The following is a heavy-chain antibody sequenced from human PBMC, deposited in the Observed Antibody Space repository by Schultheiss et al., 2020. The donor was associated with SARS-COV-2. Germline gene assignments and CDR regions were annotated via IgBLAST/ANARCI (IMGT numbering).Heavy chain of an antibody. J-gene: IGHJ3*02. V-gene: IGHV4-34*01. CDR3: ARGGLVVPDNAFDI. CDR1: GGSISSYY. D-gene: IGHD2-2*01. CDR2: INRSGST. Sequence: GSLRLSCTVSGGSISSYYWSWIRQPPGKGLEWIGEINRSGSTNYNPSLKSRVTISVDTSKNQISLKLNSVTAADTAVYYCARGGLVVPDNAFDIWGRGTMVTVSS.